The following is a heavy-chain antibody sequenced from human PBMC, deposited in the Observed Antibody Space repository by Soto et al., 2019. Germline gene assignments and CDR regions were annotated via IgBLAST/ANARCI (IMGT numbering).Heavy chain of an antibody. CDR1: GDSISSYY. CDR2: LYYGRSA. V-gene: IGHV4-59*01. J-gene: IGHJ4*02. Sequence: QVQLQESGPGLVKPSETLSLTCAVSGDSISSYYCMWIRQPPGKGLESIGYLYYGRSANYNPSLKRRVTLSLDTSTNQCSLTLSSMTAADTAVYYCALRSMAVVPEYWGQGTLVTVSS. CDR3: ALRSMAVVPEY. D-gene: IGHD3-22*01.